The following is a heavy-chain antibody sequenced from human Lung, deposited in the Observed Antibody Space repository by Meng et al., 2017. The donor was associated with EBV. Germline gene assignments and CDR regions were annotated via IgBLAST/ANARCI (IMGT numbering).Heavy chain of an antibody. J-gene: IGHJ4*02. CDR1: GGSFSGYY. V-gene: IGHV4-34*01. D-gene: IGHD4-17*01. Sequence: QVQLQQWGAGLLKPSETLSLTCAVYGGSFSGYYWSWIRQPPGKGLEWIGEINHSGSTNYNPSLKSRVTISVDTSKTQFSLKLTSVTAADTAVYFCARAAGSLTTLPVFWGRGTLVTVSS. CDR2: INHSGST. CDR3: ARAAGSLTTLPVF.